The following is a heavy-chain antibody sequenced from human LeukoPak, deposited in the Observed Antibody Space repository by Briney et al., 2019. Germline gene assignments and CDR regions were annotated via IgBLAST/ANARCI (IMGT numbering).Heavy chain of an antibody. V-gene: IGHV3-11*01. D-gene: IGHD3-10*01. J-gene: IGHJ4*02. Sequence: PGGSLRLSCAASGFMFSDEYMSWIRQAPGKGLEWVSYISNSGDFMAYADSVKGRFTISRDNSKNTLYLQMNSLRVEDTAVYYCARHRFGERGIDYWGQGTLVTVSS. CDR2: ISNSGDFM. CDR3: ARHRFGERGIDY. CDR1: GFMFSDEY.